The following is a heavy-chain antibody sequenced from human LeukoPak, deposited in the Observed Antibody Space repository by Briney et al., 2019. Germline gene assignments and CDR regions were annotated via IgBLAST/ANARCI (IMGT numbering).Heavy chain of an antibody. D-gene: IGHD7-27*01. Sequence: ETLSLTCTVSGGSISSSSYYWGWIRQPPGKGLEWIGSIYYSGSTYYNPSLKSRVTISVDTSKNQFSLKLSSVTAADTAVYYCARVLGIPWFDPWGQGTLVTVSS. CDR2: IYYSGST. J-gene: IGHJ5*02. V-gene: IGHV4-39*07. CDR1: GGSISSSSYY. CDR3: ARVLGIPWFDP.